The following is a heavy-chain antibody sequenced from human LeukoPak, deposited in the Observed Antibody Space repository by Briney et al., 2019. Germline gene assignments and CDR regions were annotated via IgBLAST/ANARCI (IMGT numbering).Heavy chain of an antibody. D-gene: IGHD3-3*01. CDR1: GFTFSSYG. CDR2: ISGSGGST. Sequence: PGGSLRLSCAASGFTFSSYGMSWVRQAPGKGLEWVSAISGSGGSTYYADSVKGRFTISRDNSKNTLYLQMNSLRAEDTAVYYCAKDHKFTYYDFWSGYPRGVDTAAIDYWGQGTLVTVSS. CDR3: AKDHKFTYYDFWSGYPRGVDTAAIDY. J-gene: IGHJ4*02. V-gene: IGHV3-23*01.